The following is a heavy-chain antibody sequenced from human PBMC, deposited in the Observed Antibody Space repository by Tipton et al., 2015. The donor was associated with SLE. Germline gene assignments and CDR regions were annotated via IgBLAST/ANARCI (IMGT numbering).Heavy chain of an antibody. V-gene: IGHV5-51*03. CDR3: ARPSNSSYCSGGSCYWDGFDI. D-gene: IGHD2-15*01. CDR1: GCSFTRYW. J-gene: IGHJ3*02. Sequence: VQLVQSGAEVKKPGESLKISCKGSGCSFTRYWIAWVRQMSGKGLEWMGIIYPGDSDTRYSPSFQGQVTISADKSISTAYLQWSSLKASDTAMYYCARPSNSSYCSGGSCYWDGFDIWGQGTMVTVSS. CDR2: IYPGDSDT.